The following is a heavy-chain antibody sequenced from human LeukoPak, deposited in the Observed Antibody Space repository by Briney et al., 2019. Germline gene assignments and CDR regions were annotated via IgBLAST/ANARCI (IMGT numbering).Heavy chain of an antibody. CDR2: ISASGGTT. CDR3: ARDIRGSGNYGWFDP. V-gene: IGHV3-23*01. Sequence: PGGSLRLSCVASGFTFSSYAMSWVRQAPGKGLEWVASISASGGTTYYLDSVRGRFTISRDNSKNTQYLQMNSLRAEDTAIYSCARDIRGSGNYGWFDPWGQGTLATVSS. CDR1: GFTFSSYA. D-gene: IGHD3-10*01. J-gene: IGHJ5*02.